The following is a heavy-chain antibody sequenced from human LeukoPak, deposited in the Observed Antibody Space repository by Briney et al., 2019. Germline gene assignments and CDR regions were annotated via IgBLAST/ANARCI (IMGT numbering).Heavy chain of an antibody. CDR1: GGSFSGYY. Sequence: SETLSLTCAVYGGSFSGYYWSWIRQPPGKGLEWIGEINHSGSTNYNPSLKSRVTISVDTSKNQFSLKLSSVTAADTAVYYCARQGSYGSGSTLKDWFDPRGQGTLVTVSS. V-gene: IGHV4-34*01. D-gene: IGHD3-10*01. CDR3: ARQGSYGSGSTLKDWFDP. CDR2: INHSGST. J-gene: IGHJ5*02.